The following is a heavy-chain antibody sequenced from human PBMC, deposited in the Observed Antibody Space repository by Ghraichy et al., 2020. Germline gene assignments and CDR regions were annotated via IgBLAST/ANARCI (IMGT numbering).Heavy chain of an antibody. V-gene: IGHV4-61*03. CDR3: AGAHTGLGY. CDR1: GGSVTSGNYY. Sequence: SQTLSLTCSVSGGSVTSGNYYWSWIRQSPGKGLEWIGYIYYTGTTDYNPSLKSRVTISVDTSKNHFSLRLNSVTAADTAVYYCAGAHTGLGYWGQGTLVNVFS. CDR2: IYYTGTT. D-gene: IGHD3-16*01. J-gene: IGHJ4*02.